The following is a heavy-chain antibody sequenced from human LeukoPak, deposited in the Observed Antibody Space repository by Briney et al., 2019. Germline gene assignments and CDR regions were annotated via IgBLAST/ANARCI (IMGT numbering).Heavy chain of an antibody. J-gene: IGHJ4*02. V-gene: IGHV1-2*06. CDR1: GYTFTGYY. D-gene: IGHD6-6*01. CDR2: INPNSGGT. Sequence: ASVKVSCKASGYTFTGYYINWVRQAPGQGLEWMGRINPNSGGTNYAQKFQGRVTMPGDTSISTAYMELSGLRSDDTAVYYCASTPLQSSSSLFDYWGQGTLVTVSS. CDR3: ASTPLQSSSSLFDY.